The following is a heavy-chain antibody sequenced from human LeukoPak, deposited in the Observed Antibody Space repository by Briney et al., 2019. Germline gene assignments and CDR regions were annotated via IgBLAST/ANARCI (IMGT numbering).Heavy chain of an antibody. J-gene: IGHJ4*02. CDR2: INPNSGGT. D-gene: IGHD6-6*01. V-gene: IGHV1-2*02. CDR1: GYTFSGYY. Sequence: GASVKVSCKASGYTFSGYYMHWVRRAPGQGLEWMGWINPNSGGTNYAQKFQGRVTMTRDTSISTAYMELSRLRSDDTAVYYCARDLEQLVSLFDYWGQGTLLTVSS. CDR3: ARDLEQLVSLFDY.